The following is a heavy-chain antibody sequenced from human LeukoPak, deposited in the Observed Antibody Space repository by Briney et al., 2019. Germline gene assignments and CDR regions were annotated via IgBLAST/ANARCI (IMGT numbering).Heavy chain of an antibody. CDR3: AIDLPLMVRGVIITYYYGMDV. Sequence: PGGSLRLSCAASGFTVSSNYMSWVRQAPGKGLEWVSVIYSGGSTYYADSVKGRFTIPRDNSKNTLYLQMNSLRAEDTAVYYCAIDLPLMVRGVIITYYYGMDVWGQGTTVTVSS. D-gene: IGHD3-10*01. CDR1: GFTVSSNY. CDR2: IYSGGST. J-gene: IGHJ6*02. V-gene: IGHV3-66*01.